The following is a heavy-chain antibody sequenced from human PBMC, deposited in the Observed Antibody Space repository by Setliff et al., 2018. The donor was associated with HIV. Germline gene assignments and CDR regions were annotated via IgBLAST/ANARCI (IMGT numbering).Heavy chain of an antibody. Sequence: ASVKVSCKASGYTFSSYYMHWVRQAPGQGLEWMGRINPRGGSTSYAQKLQGRVTMTRDTSINAAYMELSRLTSDDTAVYYCAKDGGEVYWGQGTLVTVSS. CDR1: GYTFSSYY. D-gene: IGHD2-21*01. J-gene: IGHJ4*02. CDR2: INPRGGST. V-gene: IGHV1-46*04. CDR3: AKDGGEVY.